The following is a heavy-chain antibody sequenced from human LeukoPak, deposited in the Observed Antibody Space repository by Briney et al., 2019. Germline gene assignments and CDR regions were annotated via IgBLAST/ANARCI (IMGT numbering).Heavy chain of an antibody. J-gene: IGHJ5*02. V-gene: IGHV4-31*03. CDR1: GGSISSGGYY. Sequence: PSQTLSLTCTVSGGSISSGGYYWSWIRQHPGQGLEWIGYIYYSGSTYYNPSLKSRVTISVDTSKNQFSLKLSSVTAADTAVYYCARHYRVCSSTSCYPTNWFDPWGQGTLVTVSS. D-gene: IGHD2-2*01. CDR2: IYYSGST. CDR3: ARHYRVCSSTSCYPTNWFDP.